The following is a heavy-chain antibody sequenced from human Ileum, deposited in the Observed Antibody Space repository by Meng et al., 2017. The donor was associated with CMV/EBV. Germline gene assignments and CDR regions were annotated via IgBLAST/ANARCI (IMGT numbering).Heavy chain of an antibody. CDR2: ISYDGNNK. CDR3: ARSGDSSGRGWFDP. Sequence: SGFTFSSYAMHWVRQATGKGLEWVAVISYDGNNKYYADSVKGRFTISRDNSKNTLYLQMSSLRGDDTALYYCARSGDSSGRGWFDPCGQGTLVTVSS. CDR1: GFTFSSYA. V-gene: IGHV3-30-3*01. D-gene: IGHD6-19*01. J-gene: IGHJ5*02.